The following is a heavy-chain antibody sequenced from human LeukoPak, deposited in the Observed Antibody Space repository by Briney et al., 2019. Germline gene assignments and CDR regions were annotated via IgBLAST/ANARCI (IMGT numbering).Heavy chain of an antibody. CDR3: ARGSRSVRFLEWLLSLSFLDY. CDR2: INPNSGGT. CDR1: GYTFTSYY. D-gene: IGHD3-3*01. J-gene: IGHJ4*02. V-gene: IGHV1-2*02. Sequence: ASVKVSCKASGYTFTSYYMHWVRQAPGQGLEWMGWINPNSGGTNYAQKFQGRVTMTRDTSISTAYMELSRLRSDDTAVYYCARGSRSVRFLEWLLSLSFLDYWGQGTLVTVSS.